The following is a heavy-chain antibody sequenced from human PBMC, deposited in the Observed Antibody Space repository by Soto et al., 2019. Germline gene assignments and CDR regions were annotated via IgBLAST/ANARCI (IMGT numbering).Heavy chain of an antibody. V-gene: IGHV6-1*01. D-gene: IGHD3-9*01. CDR3: AIFSFDHFVHWFYP. CDR2: TYFRSKWYN. CDR1: GDSVSSKTAA. J-gene: IGHJ5*02. Sequence: SQTLSLTCAISGDSVSSKTAAWNWIRQSPSRGLEWLGRTYFRSKWYNDYAISVKSRITINPDTSKNQFSLLLNSVTPEDTAVYYCAIFSFDHFVHWFYPWGQGTLVTVSS.